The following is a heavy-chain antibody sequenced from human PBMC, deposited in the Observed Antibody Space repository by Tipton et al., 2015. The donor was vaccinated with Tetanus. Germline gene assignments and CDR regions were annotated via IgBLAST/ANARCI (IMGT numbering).Heavy chain of an antibody. CDR1: GYTFTNAW. V-gene: IGHV5-51*01. Sequence: QLVQSGAEVKKPGESLKISCQASGYTFTNAWIGWVRQMPGKGLEWMGVIYPGDSSTIYSPSLQGLVTISVDKSINTTYLRWTSLKASDSAMYYCARQKGYWGQGTLVTVSS. CDR2: IYPGDSST. CDR3: ARQKGY. J-gene: IGHJ4*02.